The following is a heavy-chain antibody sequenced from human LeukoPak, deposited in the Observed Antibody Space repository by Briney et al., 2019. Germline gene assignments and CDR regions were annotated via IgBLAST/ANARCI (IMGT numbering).Heavy chain of an antibody. CDR2: INHSGST. CDR1: GGSFSGYY. J-gene: IGHJ4*02. D-gene: IGHD3-3*01. Sequence: PSETLSLTCAVYGGSFSGYYWSWIRQPPGKGLEWIGEINHSGSTNYNPSLKSRVTISVDTSKNQFSLKLSSVTAADTAVYYCARGGRFLEWLYPRDYFDYWGQGALVTVSS. V-gene: IGHV4-34*01. CDR3: ARGGRFLEWLYPRDYFDY.